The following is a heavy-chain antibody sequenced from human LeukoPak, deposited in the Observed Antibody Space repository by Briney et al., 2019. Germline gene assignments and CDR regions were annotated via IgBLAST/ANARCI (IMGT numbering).Heavy chain of an antibody. D-gene: IGHD4-23*01. CDR2: ISHSESA. CDR1: GGSISSGANY. Sequence: PSETLSLTCTVSGGSISSGANYWSWIRQPPGRGLEWIGYISHSESAYYSPSLESRITISVDTSKNQFSLKLSSVTAADTAVYYCARDSGGNSLGAWGQGTMVTVSS. CDR3: ARDSGGNSLGA. V-gene: IGHV4-30-2*01. J-gene: IGHJ3*01.